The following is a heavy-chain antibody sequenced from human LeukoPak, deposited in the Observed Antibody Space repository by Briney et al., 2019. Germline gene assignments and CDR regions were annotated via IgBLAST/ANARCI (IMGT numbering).Heavy chain of an antibody. CDR2: MNPNSGGT. J-gene: IGHJ4*02. CDR1: GYTFTGYY. CDR3: ARGGVPTAPTPGFDY. D-gene: IGHD3-16*01. V-gene: IGHV1-2*02. Sequence: GASVKVSCKASGYTFTGYYMHWVRQAPGQGLEWMGWMNPNSGGTNYAQKFQGRVTMTTDTSTSTVYMELSSLRSEDTAVYYCARGGVPTAPTPGFDYWGQGTLVTVSS.